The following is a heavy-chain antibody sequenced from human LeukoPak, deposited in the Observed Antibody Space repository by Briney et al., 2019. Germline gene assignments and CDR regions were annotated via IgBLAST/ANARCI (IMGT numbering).Heavy chain of an antibody. V-gene: IGHV4-38-2*02. D-gene: IGHD1-26*01. J-gene: IGHJ4*02. CDR1: GYSITSGYY. Sequence: PSETLSLTCTVSGYSITSGYYWGWIRQPPGKGLEWIGSIYHSGSTYYNPSLKSRVTISVDTSKNQFFLKLTSVTAANTAVYYCARTLSSESYRYNRLFDSWGQGTVVTVSS. CDR2: IYHSGST. CDR3: ARTLSSESYRYNRLFDS.